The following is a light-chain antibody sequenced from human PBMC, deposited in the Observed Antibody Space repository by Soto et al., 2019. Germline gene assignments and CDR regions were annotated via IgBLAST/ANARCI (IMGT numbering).Light chain of an antibody. Sequence: QSVLTQSPSASASLGASVKLTCTLSSGRNNYAIAWHQQRPGKGPRYLMTLNSDGSHIRGDDIPDRFSGSSSGAERYLTISNLESEYEADYYCQTWATDIRWQVGGGTKLTVL. CDR3: QTWATDIRWQ. J-gene: IGLJ2*01. V-gene: IGLV4-69*01. CDR1: SGRNNYA. CDR2: LNSDGSH.